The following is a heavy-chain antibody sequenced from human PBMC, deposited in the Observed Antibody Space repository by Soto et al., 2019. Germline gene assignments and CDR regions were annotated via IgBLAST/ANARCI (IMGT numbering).Heavy chain of an antibody. Sequence: QVQLQESGPGLVKPSQTLSLTCTVSGGSISSGDYYWTWIRQPPGKGLEWIGYIYYSGSTYYNPSLKSRRTISVDTSKNQFSLKLSSVTAADTAVYYCARSRAYYYDSSGLLFDYWGQGTLVTVSS. CDR1: GGSISSGDYY. CDR2: IYYSGST. CDR3: ARSRAYYYDSSGLLFDY. D-gene: IGHD3-22*01. V-gene: IGHV4-30-4*01. J-gene: IGHJ4*02.